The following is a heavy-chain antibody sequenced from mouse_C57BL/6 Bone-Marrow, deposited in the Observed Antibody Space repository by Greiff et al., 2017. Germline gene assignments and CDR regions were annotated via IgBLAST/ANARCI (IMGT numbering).Heavy chain of an antibody. CDR1: GYSITSGYY. CDR2: ISYDGSN. J-gene: IGHJ4*01. Sequence: EVQLQESGPGLVKPSQSLSLTCSVTGYSITSGYYWNWIRQFPGNKLEWMGYISYDGSNNYNPSLKNRISITRDTSKNQFFLKLNSVTTEDTSTYYCAREKEIYYYFMDYWGQGTSVTVSS. CDR3: AREKEIYYYFMDY. V-gene: IGHV3-6*01.